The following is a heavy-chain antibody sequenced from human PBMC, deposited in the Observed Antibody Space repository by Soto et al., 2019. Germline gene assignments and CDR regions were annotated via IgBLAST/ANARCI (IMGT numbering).Heavy chain of an antibody. CDR1: GGSISSYY. D-gene: IGHD2-2*01. J-gene: IGHJ4*02. CDR2: IYYSGST. Sequence: SETLSLTCTVSGGSISSYYWSWIRQPPGKGLEWIGYIYYSGSTNYNPSLKSRVTISVDTSKNQFSLKLSSVTAADTAVYYCARVRCSSTSCYYFDEWGQGTLVTVSS. CDR3: ARVRCSSTSCYYFDE. V-gene: IGHV4-59*01.